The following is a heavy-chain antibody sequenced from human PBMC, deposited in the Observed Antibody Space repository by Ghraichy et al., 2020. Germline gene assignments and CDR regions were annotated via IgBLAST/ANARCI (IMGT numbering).Heavy chain of an antibody. Sequence: LSLTCVASGFNVKSNYMNWVRQAPGKGLEWVSVLYTAGAKYYADSVRGRFTISKDNSKNTLYLQMNRLTADDTAVYYCARQPDYGGNTPYYYGFDVWGQGTTVTVSS. J-gene: IGHJ6*02. CDR3: ARQPDYGGNTPYYYGFDV. V-gene: IGHV3-66*02. D-gene: IGHD4-23*01. CDR1: GFNVKSNY. CDR2: LYTAGAK.